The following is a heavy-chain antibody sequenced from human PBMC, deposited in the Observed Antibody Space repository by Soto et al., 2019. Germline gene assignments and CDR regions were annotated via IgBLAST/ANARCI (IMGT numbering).Heavy chain of an antibody. CDR2: IYYSGST. CDR1: GGSISSSSYY. CDR3: ARCPSGGYCSGGSCYRYHWFDP. J-gene: IGHJ5*02. Sequence: SSETLSLTCTVSGGSISSSSYYWGWIRQPPGKGLEWIGSIYYSGSTYYNPSLKSRVTISVDTSKNQFSLKLSSVTAADTAVYYCARCPSGGYCSGGSCYRYHWFDPWGQGTLVTVSS. V-gene: IGHV4-39*01. D-gene: IGHD2-15*01.